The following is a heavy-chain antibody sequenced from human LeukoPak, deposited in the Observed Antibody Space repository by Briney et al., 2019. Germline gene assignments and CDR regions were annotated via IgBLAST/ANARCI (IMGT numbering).Heavy chain of an antibody. J-gene: IGHJ4*02. D-gene: IGHD5-18*01. CDR3: ARSIQLWQRGAFDY. V-gene: IGHV1-2*06. CDR2: INPNSGGT. CDR1: RYTFTGYY. Sequence: ASVKVSCKASRYTFTGYYMHWVRQAPGQGLEWMGRINPNSGGTNYAQKFQGRVTMARDTSISTAYMELSRLRSDDTAVYYCARSIQLWQRGAFDYWGQGTLVTVSS.